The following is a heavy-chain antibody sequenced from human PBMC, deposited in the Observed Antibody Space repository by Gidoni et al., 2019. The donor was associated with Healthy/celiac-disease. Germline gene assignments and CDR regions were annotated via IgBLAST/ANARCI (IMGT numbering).Heavy chain of an antibody. D-gene: IGHD3-22*01. V-gene: IGHV3-73*02. J-gene: IGHJ4*02. CDR3: TSPPYDSSGYYSGDLPSDY. CDR2: IRSKANSYAT. CDR1: GFTFSGSA. Sequence: EVQLVASGGGLVQPGGSLKLSCAASGFTFSGSALHWVRQASGKGLEWVGRIRSKANSYATAYAASVKGRFTISRDDSKNTAYLQMNSLKTEDTAVYYCTSPPYDSSGYYSGDLPSDYWGQGTLVTVSS.